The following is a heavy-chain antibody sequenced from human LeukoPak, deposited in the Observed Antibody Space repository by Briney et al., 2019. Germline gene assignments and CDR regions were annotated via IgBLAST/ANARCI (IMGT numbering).Heavy chain of an antibody. D-gene: IGHD3-16*02. J-gene: IGHJ4*02. V-gene: IGHV3-23*01. CDR1: GFTFSGYA. Sequence: GGSLRLSCAASGFTFSGYAMSWVRQAPGKGLEWVSAISGSGGSTYYADSVKGRFTISRDNSKNTLYLQMNSLRAEDTAVYYCAKAALDDYIWGSYRYIGGVTLVYWGQGTLVTVSS. CDR3: AKAALDDYIWGSYRYIGGVTLVY. CDR2: ISGSGGST.